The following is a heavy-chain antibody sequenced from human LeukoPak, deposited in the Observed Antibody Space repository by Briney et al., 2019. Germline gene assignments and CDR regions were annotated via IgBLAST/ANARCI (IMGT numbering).Heavy chain of an antibody. Sequence: SETLSLTCTVSGYSISSGYYWGWIRQPPGKGLEWIGSIYHSGSTYYNPSLKSRVTISVDTSKNQFSLKLSSVTAADTAVYYCARDHGYPIARFDYWGQGTLVTVSS. D-gene: IGHD5-24*01. CDR2: IYHSGST. CDR1: GYSISSGYY. J-gene: IGHJ4*02. CDR3: ARDHGYPIARFDY. V-gene: IGHV4-38-2*02.